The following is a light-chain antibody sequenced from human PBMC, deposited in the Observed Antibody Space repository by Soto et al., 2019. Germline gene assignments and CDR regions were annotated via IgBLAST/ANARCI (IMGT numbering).Light chain of an antibody. CDR3: FLSYGDVLRWV. CDR2: DTT. V-gene: IGLV7-46*01. CDR1: TGAVTSRHY. Sequence: QAVVIQEPSLTVSPGGTVTLTCGSSTGAVTSRHYAYWIQQRPGQVPTTLIYDTTNKHSWTPARFSGSLLGGRAALTLSGAQPEDEADYYCFLSYGDVLRWVFGGGTKLTVL. J-gene: IGLJ3*02.